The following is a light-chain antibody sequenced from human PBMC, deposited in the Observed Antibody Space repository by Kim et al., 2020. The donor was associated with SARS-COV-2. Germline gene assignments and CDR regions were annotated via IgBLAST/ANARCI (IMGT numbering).Light chain of an antibody. V-gene: IGKV3-11*01. CDR2: DAS. Sequence: EIVLTQSPATLSLSPGERATLSCRASQSVNSYLAWYQQRPGQAPRILIYDASNRVTGIPARFSGSGSGTDFTLTISSLEPEDFAVYYCQQRSNWPPTFGQGTKVDIK. CDR1: QSVNSY. J-gene: IGKJ1*01. CDR3: QQRSNWPPT.